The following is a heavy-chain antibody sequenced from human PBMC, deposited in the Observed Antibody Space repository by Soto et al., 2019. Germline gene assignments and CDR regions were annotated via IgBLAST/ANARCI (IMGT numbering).Heavy chain of an antibody. V-gene: IGHV4-61*01. CDR1: GGSVSSGSYY. CDR2: IYYSGST. D-gene: IGHD4-4*01. CDR3: ARDSSQGDYSYDY. J-gene: IGHJ4*02. Sequence: SETLSLTCTVSGGSVSSGSYYWSWIRQPPGKGLEWIGYIYYSGSTNYNPSLKSRVTISVDTSKNQFSLKLSSVTAADTAVYYCARDSSQGDYSYDYWGQGTLVTVSS.